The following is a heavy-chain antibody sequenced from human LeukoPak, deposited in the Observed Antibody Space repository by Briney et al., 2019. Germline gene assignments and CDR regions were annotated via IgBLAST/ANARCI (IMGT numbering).Heavy chain of an antibody. V-gene: IGHV3-48*01. CDR1: GFTFSSYS. CDR2: ISSSSSTI. Sequence: HAGGSLRLSCAASGFTFSSYSMTWVRQAPGKGLEWVSYISSSSSTIYYADSVKGRFTISRDNAKNSLYLQMNSLRAEDTAVYYCARDPSYYYDSSGYDNWFDPWGQGTLVTVSS. D-gene: IGHD3-22*01. J-gene: IGHJ5*02. CDR3: ARDPSYYYDSSGYDNWFDP.